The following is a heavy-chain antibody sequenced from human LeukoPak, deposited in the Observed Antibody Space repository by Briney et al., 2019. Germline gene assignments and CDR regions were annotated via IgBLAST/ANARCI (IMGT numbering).Heavy chain of an antibody. J-gene: IGHJ3*02. Sequence: SETLSLTCTVSGGSMNSYYWSWIRQPPGKGLEWIGYIYYSGNTNYNPSLKSRVTISVDTSKNQLSLKMNSVTAADTAVYYCARHQFQLLVNDDAFDMWGQGTMVTVSS. V-gene: IGHV4-59*08. CDR1: GGSMNSYY. CDR3: ARHQFQLLVNDDAFDM. D-gene: IGHD2-2*01. CDR2: IYYSGNT.